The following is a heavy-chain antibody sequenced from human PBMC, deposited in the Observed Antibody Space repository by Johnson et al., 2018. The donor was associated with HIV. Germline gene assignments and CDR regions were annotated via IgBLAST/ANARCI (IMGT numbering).Heavy chain of an antibody. CDR1: GFTFSSYG. J-gene: IGHJ3*02. D-gene: IGHD5-12*01. Sequence: QVQLVESGGGVVQPGRSLRLSCAASGFTFSSYGMPWVRQAPGKGLEWVAVIWYDGSNNYYADSVKGRFTISRDNSKNTLYLQMNSLRAEDTAVYYCAKDPMVATPANAFDIWGQGTMVTVSS. V-gene: IGHV3-33*06. CDR3: AKDPMVATPANAFDI. CDR2: IWYDGSNN.